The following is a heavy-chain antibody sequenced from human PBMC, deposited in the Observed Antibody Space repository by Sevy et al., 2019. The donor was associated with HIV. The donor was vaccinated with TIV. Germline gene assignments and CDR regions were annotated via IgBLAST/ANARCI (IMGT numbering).Heavy chain of an antibody. CDR3: ARDRDDSSGFGIDV. J-gene: IGHJ6*02. Sequence: GGSLRLSCAASGFTFSRYWMSWVRQAPGKGLEWVANIKQDGSEKYYVDSVKGRSIISRDNAKKSLFLQMTSLRAEDRGVYYCARDRDDSSGFGIDVWGQGTTVTVSS. CDR2: IKQDGSEK. V-gene: IGHV3-7*01. CDR1: GFTFSRYW. D-gene: IGHD5-12*01.